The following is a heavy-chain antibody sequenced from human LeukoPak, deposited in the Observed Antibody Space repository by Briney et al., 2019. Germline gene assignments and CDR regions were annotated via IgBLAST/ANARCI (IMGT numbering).Heavy chain of an antibody. J-gene: IGHJ4*02. CDR3: AKEGVTPFAY. V-gene: IGHV3-23*01. D-gene: IGHD3-10*01. CDR2: ISRSGNNT. CDR1: GFTFSSYA. Sequence: GGSLRLSCAASGFTFSSYAMSWVRQAPGKGLEWVSAISRSGNNTYYTDSVRGRFTISRDNSKHTLYLQMNSLSAEDTALYYCAKEGVTPFAYWGQGTLATVSS.